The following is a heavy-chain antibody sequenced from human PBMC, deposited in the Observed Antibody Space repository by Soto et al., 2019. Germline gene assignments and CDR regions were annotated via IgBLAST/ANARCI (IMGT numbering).Heavy chain of an antibody. J-gene: IGHJ4*02. CDR1: GDSVSVNSAA. CDR2: KYYRSKWYN. CDR3: ERELPYYESSESYFDY. D-gene: IGHD3-16*01. Sequence: PSQTLSLTCAISGDSVSVNSAAWNWIRQSPSRGLEWLGRKYYRSKWYNDYAVSVKSRITVTPDTSKNQFSLHLNSVTPEDTAVYYRERELPYYESSESYFDYWGQGALVTVSS. V-gene: IGHV6-1*01.